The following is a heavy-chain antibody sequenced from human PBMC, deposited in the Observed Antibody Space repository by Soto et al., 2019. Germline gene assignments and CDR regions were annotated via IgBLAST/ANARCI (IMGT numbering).Heavy chain of an antibody. J-gene: IGHJ3*02. CDR2: IYYSGST. CDR1: GGSISSGGYY. CDR3: AIDWGSGSHRAFDI. D-gene: IGHD3-10*01. V-gene: IGHV4-31*03. Sequence: QVQLQESGPGLVKPSQTLSLTCTVSGGSISSGGYYWSWIRQHPGKGLEWIGYIYYSGSTYYNPSHKSRVTISEDTSKTQFSLKLSSVTAADTAVYYCAIDWGSGSHRAFDIWGQGTMVTVSS.